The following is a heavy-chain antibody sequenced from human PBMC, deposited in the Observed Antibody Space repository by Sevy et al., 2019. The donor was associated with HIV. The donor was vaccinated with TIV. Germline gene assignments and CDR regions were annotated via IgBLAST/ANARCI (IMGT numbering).Heavy chain of an antibody. CDR3: ARAMDYGGLGGFDY. J-gene: IGHJ4*02. D-gene: IGHD4-17*01. Sequence: SETLSLTCTVSGGSISSYYWSWIRQPPGKGLEWIGHIYYSGSTNYNPSLKSRVTISVDTSKNQFSLKLSSVTAADTAVYYRARAMDYGGLGGFDYWGQGTLVTVSS. CDR1: GGSISSYY. V-gene: IGHV4-59*01. CDR2: IYYSGST.